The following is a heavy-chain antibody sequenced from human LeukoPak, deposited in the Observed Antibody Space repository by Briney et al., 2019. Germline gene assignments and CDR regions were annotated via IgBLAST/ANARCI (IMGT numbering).Heavy chain of an antibody. CDR2: ISGSDDST. CDR3: AKGSSYYDSSGYYSVDY. CDR1: GFTFSSYA. D-gene: IGHD3-22*01. V-gene: IGHV3-23*01. Sequence: GGSLRLSCSASGFTFSSYALSWVRQAPGKGPEWISAISGSDDSTYYADSVKGRFTISRDNSKNTLYVQMNSLRAEDTALYYCAKGSSYYDSSGYYSVDYWGQGTLVTVSS. J-gene: IGHJ4*02.